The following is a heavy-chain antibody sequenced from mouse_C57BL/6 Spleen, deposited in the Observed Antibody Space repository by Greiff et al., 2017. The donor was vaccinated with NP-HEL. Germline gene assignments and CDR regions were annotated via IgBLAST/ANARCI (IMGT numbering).Heavy chain of an antibody. CDR2: INPNNGGT. V-gene: IGHV1-26*01. CDR1: GYTFTDYY. Sequence: VQLQQSGPELVKPGASVKISCKASGYTFTDYYMNWVKQSHGKSLEWIGDINPNNGGTSYNQKFKGKATLTVDKSSSTAYMELRSLTSEESAVYYCARSGTTVVADAMDYWGQGTSVTVSS. J-gene: IGHJ4*01. CDR3: ARSGTTVVADAMDY. D-gene: IGHD1-1*01.